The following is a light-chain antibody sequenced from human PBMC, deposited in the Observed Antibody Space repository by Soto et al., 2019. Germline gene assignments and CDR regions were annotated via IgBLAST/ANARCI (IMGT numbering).Light chain of an antibody. V-gene: IGLV2-14*03. CDR1: TTDVGFKNY. Sequence: QSALTQPASVSGSPGQSITISCAGITTDVGFKNYVSWYQHHPGKAPKLLIFGVSSRPSEIPHRFSGSTSGTTASLTISGLQAEDEADYYFSSYAPISTLYVFGTGTKVTVL. CDR3: SSYAPISTLYV. J-gene: IGLJ1*01. CDR2: GVS.